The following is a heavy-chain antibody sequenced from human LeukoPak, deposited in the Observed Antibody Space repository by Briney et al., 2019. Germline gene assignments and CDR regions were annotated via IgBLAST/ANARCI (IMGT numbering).Heavy chain of an antibody. D-gene: IGHD4-17*01. V-gene: IGHV3-7*01. Sequence: GGSLRLSCAASGFAFSSYWMSWVRQAPGKGLEWVANIKQDGSEKHYVDSVKGRFTISRDNSKNSLYLQMNSLGAEDTAVYYCARDPDQDYGDRVFWGQGTLVTVSS. CDR1: GFAFSSYW. CDR3: ARDPDQDYGDRVF. J-gene: IGHJ4*02. CDR2: IKQDGSEK.